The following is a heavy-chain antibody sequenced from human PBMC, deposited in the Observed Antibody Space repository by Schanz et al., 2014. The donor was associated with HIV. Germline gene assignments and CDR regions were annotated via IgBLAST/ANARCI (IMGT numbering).Heavy chain of an antibody. D-gene: IGHD2-15*01. V-gene: IGHV4-4*07. CDR2: IYTSGGT. J-gene: IGHJ4*02. CDR1: GGPISSYY. CDR3: ASVCSGGSCFEY. Sequence: QVQLQESGPGLVKPSETLSLTCTVSGGPISSYYWTWIRQPAGKGLEWIGRIYTSGGTNYNPSLKSRVTMSVDTPKNQFPLKLSSVTAADTAVYYCASVCSGGSCFEYWGQGTLVTVSS.